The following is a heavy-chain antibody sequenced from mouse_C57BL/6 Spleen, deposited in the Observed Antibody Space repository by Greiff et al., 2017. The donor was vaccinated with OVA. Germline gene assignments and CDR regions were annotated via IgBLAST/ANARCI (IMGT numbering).Heavy chain of an antibody. CDR1: GYSFTGYY. J-gene: IGHJ1*03. D-gene: IGHD1-1*01. CDR3: ARRDYGWYFDV. CDR2: INPSTGGT. Sequence: VQLQQSGPELVKPGASVKISCKASGYSFTGYYMNWVKQSPEKSLEWIGEINPSTGGTTYNQKFKAQATLTVDKSSSTAYLQLKSLTSEDAAVYYCARRDYGWYFDVWGTGTTVTVSS. V-gene: IGHV1-42*01.